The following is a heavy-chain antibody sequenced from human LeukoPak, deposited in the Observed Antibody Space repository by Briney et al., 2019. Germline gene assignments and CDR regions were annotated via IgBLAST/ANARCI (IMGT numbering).Heavy chain of an antibody. CDR1: GFTFSSYG. Sequence: GGTLRLSCAASGFTFSSYGMSWVRQAPGKGLEWVSAISGSGGTTYYADSVKGRFTISRDNSKNTLHLQMNSLRAEDTAVYYCASGRTDIVVVPATLRNYYFDYWGQGTLVTVSS. D-gene: IGHD2-2*01. CDR2: ISGSGGTT. V-gene: IGHV3-23*01. J-gene: IGHJ4*02. CDR3: ASGRTDIVVVPATLRNYYFDY.